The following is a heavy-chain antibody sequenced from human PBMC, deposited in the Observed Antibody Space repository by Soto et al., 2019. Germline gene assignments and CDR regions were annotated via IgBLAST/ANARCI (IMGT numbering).Heavy chain of an antibody. V-gene: IGHV4-4*02. CDR2: IYRSGAT. CDR3: ARCVSGCYRRIHYYGVDV. CDR1: GGSILSNNW. J-gene: IGHJ6*01. Sequence: QVQLKESGPGLVRPSGTLSLTCAVSGGSILSNNWWSWVRQPPGKGLEWIGEIYRSGATNYNPSRQSRLTMSVVQSKIQLYLRRISVTGAVTAVYYCARCVSGCYRRIHYYGVDVWGQGTTVTVSS. D-gene: IGHD6-19*01.